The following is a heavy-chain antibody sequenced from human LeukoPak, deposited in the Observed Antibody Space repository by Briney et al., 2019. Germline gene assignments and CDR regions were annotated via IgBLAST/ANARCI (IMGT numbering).Heavy chain of an antibody. CDR2: IIPIFGTA. D-gene: IGHD6-19*01. CDR1: GGTFSSYA. V-gene: IGHV1-69*05. CDR3: ARYVEQWLVLDY. Sequence: ASVKVSCKASGGTFSSYAISWVRQAPGQGLEWMGGIIPIFGTANYAQKLQGRVTMTTDTSTSTAYMELRSLRSDDTAVYYCARYVEQWLVLDYWGQGTLVTVSS. J-gene: IGHJ4*02.